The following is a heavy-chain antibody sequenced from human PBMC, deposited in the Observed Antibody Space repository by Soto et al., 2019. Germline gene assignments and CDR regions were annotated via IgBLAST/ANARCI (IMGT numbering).Heavy chain of an antibody. CDR3: ARGGIVKSDSRRLDN. CDR2: IHNGGTT. J-gene: IGHJ4*02. D-gene: IGHD2-15*01. V-gene: IGHV4-31*03. Sequence: QVQLRESGPGLVKASQTLSLSCSVSGASISSGSYYWNWVRQYPGRGLEWIANIHNGGTTYTNPSLRSRVSVSVDTSENQFSLKLTSVTVADTAVYYCARGGIVKSDSRRLDNWGQGILVTVSS. CDR1: GASISSGSYY.